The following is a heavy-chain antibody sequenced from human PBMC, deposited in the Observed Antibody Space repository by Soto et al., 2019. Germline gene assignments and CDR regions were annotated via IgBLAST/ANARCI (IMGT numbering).Heavy chain of an antibody. Sequence: EGQLVESGGGLVQPGGSLRLSCAASGFTFSAYWMYWVRQHPGKGLMWVSRINRDGSSIMYADSVKGRFTISRDNAKNTVYLQMNSLRAEDTAVYYCARDPRNLGLDPWGQGTLVTVSS. CDR2: INRDGSSI. J-gene: IGHJ5*02. CDR1: GFTFSAYW. V-gene: IGHV3-74*03. D-gene: IGHD4-4*01. CDR3: ARDPRNLGLDP.